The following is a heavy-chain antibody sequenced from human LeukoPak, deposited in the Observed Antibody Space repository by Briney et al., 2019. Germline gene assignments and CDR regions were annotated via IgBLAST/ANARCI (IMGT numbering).Heavy chain of an antibody. CDR2: INPNSGGT. V-gene: IGHV1-2*02. J-gene: IGHJ4*02. Sequence: ASVKVSCKASGYTFTGYYMHWVRQAPGQGLEWMGWINPNSGGTNYAQKFQGRVTMTRDTSTSTAYMELRSLRSDDTAVYYCARYPGSGEPAAFDYWGQGTLVTVSS. CDR1: GYTFTGYY. D-gene: IGHD2-2*01. CDR3: ARYPGSGEPAAFDY.